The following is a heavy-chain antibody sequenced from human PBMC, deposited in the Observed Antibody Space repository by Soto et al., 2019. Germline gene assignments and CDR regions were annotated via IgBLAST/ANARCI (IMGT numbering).Heavy chain of an antibody. CDR3: ASLAGVGSGSYIYYGMGV. V-gene: IGHV4-30-4*01. J-gene: IGHJ6*02. CDR2: IYYSGST. CDR1: GGSISSGDYY. D-gene: IGHD3-10*01. Sequence: SETLSLTCTVSGGSISSGDYYWSWIRQPPGKGLEWIGYIYYSGSTYYNPSLKSRVTISVDTSKNQFSLKLSSVTAADTAVYYCASLAGVGSGSYIYYGMGVWGQGTTVT.